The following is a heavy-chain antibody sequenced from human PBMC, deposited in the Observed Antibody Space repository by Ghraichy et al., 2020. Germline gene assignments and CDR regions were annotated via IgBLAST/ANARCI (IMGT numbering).Heavy chain of an antibody. J-gene: IGHJ4*02. V-gene: IGHV3-11*01. CDR1: GFTFSDYY. CDR2: ISSSGSTI. Sequence: GGSLRLSCAASGFTFSDYYMSWIRQAPGKGLEWVSYISSSGSTIYYADSVKGRFPISRDNAKNSLYLQMNMMRAEDTAVYYCARTKRITMVRGSYYFEYWGQGTLVTVSS. D-gene: IGHD3-10*01. CDR3: ARTKRITMVRGSYYFEY.